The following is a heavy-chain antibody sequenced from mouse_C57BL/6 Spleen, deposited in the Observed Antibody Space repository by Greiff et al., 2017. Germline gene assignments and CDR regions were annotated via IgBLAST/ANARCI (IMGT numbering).Heavy chain of an antibody. J-gene: IGHJ3*01. D-gene: IGHD1-1*01. CDR2: INPSSGYT. Sequence: QVQLQQSGAELARPGASVKMSCKASGYTFTSYTMHWVKQRPGQGLEWIGYINPSSGYTKYKQKFKDKATLTADKSSSTAYMQLSSLTSEDSAVXYCARRTVVAPPWFAYWGQGTLVTVSA. V-gene: IGHV1-4*01. CDR1: GYTFTSYT. CDR3: ARRTVVAPPWFAY.